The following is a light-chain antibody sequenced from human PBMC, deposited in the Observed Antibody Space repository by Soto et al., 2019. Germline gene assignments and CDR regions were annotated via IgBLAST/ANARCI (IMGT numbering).Light chain of an antibody. CDR1: QGIGSY. Sequence: DIQLTQSPSFLSASVGDGVTITCRASQGIGSYLAWYQQKPGKAPNLLIYAASALQTGVPSRFSGSGSGTEFTLTISSLQPEDFATYYCQQLNYFPHALTFGGGTKVDIK. CDR2: AAS. CDR3: QQLNYFPHALT. V-gene: IGKV1-9*01. J-gene: IGKJ4*01.